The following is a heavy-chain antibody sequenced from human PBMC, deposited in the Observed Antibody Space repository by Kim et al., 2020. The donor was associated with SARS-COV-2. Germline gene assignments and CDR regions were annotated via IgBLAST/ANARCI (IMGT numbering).Heavy chain of an antibody. CDR1: GGSISSYY. CDR3: AAAVDIYYYYGMDV. V-gene: IGHV4-59*01. Sequence: SETLSLTCNVSGGSISSYYWNWIRQSPGKGLEWIGCIYYSGSTEYNPSLNSRVTISVDTSMNQFSLRLSSVTAADTAVYYCAAAVDIYYYYGMDVWGQGT. CDR2: IYYSGST. D-gene: IGHD5-12*01. J-gene: IGHJ6*02.